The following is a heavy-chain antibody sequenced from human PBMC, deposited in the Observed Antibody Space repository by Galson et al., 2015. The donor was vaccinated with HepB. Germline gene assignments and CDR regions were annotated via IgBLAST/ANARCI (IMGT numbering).Heavy chain of an antibody. D-gene: IGHD2-21*02. V-gene: IGHV5-51*01. Sequence: QSGAEVKKPGESLKISCKGSGYSFTSYWIGWVRQMPGKGLEWMGIIYPGDSDTRYSPSFQGQVTISADKSISTAYLQWSSLKATDTAMYYCARSYCGGDCYTNDAFDIWGQGTMVTVSS. CDR3: ARSYCGGDCYTNDAFDI. J-gene: IGHJ3*02. CDR1: GYSFTSYW. CDR2: IYPGDSDT.